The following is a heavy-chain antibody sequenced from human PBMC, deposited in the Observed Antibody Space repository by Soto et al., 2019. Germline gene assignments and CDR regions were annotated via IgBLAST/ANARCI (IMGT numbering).Heavy chain of an antibody. J-gene: IGHJ5*02. CDR3: ARQGGRNVVVVAAKWFDP. CDR2: IYYSGST. CDR1: GGSISSSSYY. Sequence: LSLTCTVSGGSISSSSYYWGWIRQPPGKGLEWIGSIYYSGSTYYNPSLKSRVTISVDTSKNQFSLKLSSVTAADTAVYYCARQGGRNVVVVAAKWFDPWGQGTLVTVSS. V-gene: IGHV4-39*01. D-gene: IGHD2-15*01.